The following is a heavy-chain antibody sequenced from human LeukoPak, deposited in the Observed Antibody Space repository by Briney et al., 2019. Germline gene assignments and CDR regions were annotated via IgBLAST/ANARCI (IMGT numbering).Heavy chain of an antibody. CDR2: IYTSGST. Sequence: PSETLSLTCTVSGGSISSGSYYWSWIRQPAGKGLEWIGRIYTSGSTNYNPSLKSRVTISVDTSKNQFSLKLSSVTAADTAVYYCARVLGSYYGSGSSPYYYMDVWGKGTTVTISS. CDR1: GGSISSGSYY. D-gene: IGHD3-10*01. CDR3: ARVLGSYYGSGSSPYYYMDV. V-gene: IGHV4-61*02. J-gene: IGHJ6*03.